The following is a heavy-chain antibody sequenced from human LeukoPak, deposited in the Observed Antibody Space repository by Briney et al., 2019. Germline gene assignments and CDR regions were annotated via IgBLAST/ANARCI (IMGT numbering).Heavy chain of an antibody. Sequence: GRSLRLSCAASGFTFSSYGMHWVRQAPGKGLEWVAVISYDGSNKYYADSVKGRFTISRDNSKNTLYLQMNSLRAEDTAVYYCAKETLYCSSTSCYSYFDYWGQGTLVTVSS. CDR3: AKETLYCSSTSCYSYFDY. CDR2: ISYDGSNK. D-gene: IGHD2-2*01. CDR1: GFTFSSYG. J-gene: IGHJ4*02. V-gene: IGHV3-30*18.